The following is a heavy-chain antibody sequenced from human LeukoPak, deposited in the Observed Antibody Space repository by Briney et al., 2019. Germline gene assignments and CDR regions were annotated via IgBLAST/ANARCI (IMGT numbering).Heavy chain of an antibody. D-gene: IGHD3-9*01. CDR3: ARGYYDILTGYYIFDY. J-gene: IGHJ4*02. V-gene: IGHV4-61*05. CDR2: IYYSGST. Sequence: SETLSLTCTVSGGSISSSSYYWGWIRQPPGKGLEWIGYIYYSGSTNYNPSLKSRVTMSVDTSKNQFSLKLSSVTAADTAVYYCARGYYDILTGYYIFDYWGQGTLVTVSS. CDR1: GGSISSSSYY.